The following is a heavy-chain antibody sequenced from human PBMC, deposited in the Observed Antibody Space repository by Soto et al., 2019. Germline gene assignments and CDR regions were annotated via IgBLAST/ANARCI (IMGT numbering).Heavy chain of an antibody. D-gene: IGHD3-10*01. CDR1: GFTFSSYS. J-gene: IGHJ4*02. Sequence: GGSLRLSCAASGFTFSSYSMSWVRQAPGKGLEWVSGFRTGADDGTTYYADSVKGRFAISRDISKNTLFLQMNSLRAEDTAIYYCAKKVNSGPGSQYFDYWGQGTLVTVSS. CDR2: FRTGADDGTT. CDR3: AKKVNSGPGSQYFDY. V-gene: IGHV3-23*01.